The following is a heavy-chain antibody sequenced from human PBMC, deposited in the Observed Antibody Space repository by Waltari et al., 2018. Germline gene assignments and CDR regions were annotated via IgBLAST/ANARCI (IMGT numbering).Heavy chain of an antibody. D-gene: IGHD3-3*02. V-gene: IGHV3-33*05. CDR1: GFPLGNYG. CDR2: IQYDGSIK. CDR3: AREFSRICFHALDG. J-gene: IGHJ6*02. Sequence: QVQVVESGGGVVQPGGSLRLSWAASGFPLGNYGMHWVRQAPGKGLEWVAVIQYDGSIKNYADSVKGRFTISRENSKHTLYLEMNSLRAEDTAVYYCAREFSRICFHALDGWGQGTAVTVSS.